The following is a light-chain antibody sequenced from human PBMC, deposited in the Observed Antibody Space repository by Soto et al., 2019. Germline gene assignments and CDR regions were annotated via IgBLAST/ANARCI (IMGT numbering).Light chain of an antibody. CDR2: DVS. J-gene: IGLJ1*01. CDR1: SSDVGGYNY. Sequence: VLTQPASVSGSPGQSITISCTGTSSDVGGYNYVSWYQQHPGKAPKLMIYDVSNRPSGVSNRFSGSKSGNTASLTISGLQAEDEADYYCSSYTSNSPYVFGTGTKVTV. CDR3: SSYTSNSPYV. V-gene: IGLV2-14*01.